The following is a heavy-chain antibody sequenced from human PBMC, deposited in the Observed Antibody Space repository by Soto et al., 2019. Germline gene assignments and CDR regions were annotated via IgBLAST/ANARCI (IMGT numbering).Heavy chain of an antibody. V-gene: IGHV4-61*01. CDR3: ARDFAYFDS. CDR1: GGSFKSGSYS. CDR2: AYHTGRT. D-gene: IGHD3-3*01. J-gene: IGHJ4*02. Sequence: SETLSLTCTVSGGSFKSGSYSWSWLRQPPGKGLEWTGYAYHTGRTSYNPSLKSRVSTSMDTSKNQFSLNLDSVTAAVTAVYFCARDFAYFDSWGQGTLVTVSS.